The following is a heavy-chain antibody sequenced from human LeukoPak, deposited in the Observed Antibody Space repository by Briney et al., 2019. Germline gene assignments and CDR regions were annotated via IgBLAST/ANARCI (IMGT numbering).Heavy chain of an antibody. CDR3: ARLTIFGGRDY. CDR2: IYYSGST. J-gene: IGHJ4*02. CDR1: GGSISSYY. D-gene: IGHD3-3*01. Sequence: PSETLSLTCTVSGGSISSYYWSWIRQPPGKGLEWIGSIYYSGSTYYNPSLKSRVTISVDTSKNQFSLKLSSVTAADTAVYYCARLTIFGGRDYWGQGTLVTVSS. V-gene: IGHV4-59*05.